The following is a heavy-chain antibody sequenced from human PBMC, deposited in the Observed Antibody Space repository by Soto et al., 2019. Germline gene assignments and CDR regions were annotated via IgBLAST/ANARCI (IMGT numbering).Heavy chain of an antibody. D-gene: IGHD4-17*01. CDR3: AREPSGGDDYGDPRES. J-gene: IGHJ5*02. CDR2: ISSESITT. V-gene: IGHV3-48*02. CDR1: GFTFSSYS. Sequence: EVHLVESGGGLVQPGGSLRLSCAASGFTFSSYSMNWVRQAPGTGMQWVSYISSESITTNYADSVKGRFAISRDNAKNSLYLQMDSLRDEDTAVYYCAREPSGGDDYGDPRESWGQGTLVTVSS.